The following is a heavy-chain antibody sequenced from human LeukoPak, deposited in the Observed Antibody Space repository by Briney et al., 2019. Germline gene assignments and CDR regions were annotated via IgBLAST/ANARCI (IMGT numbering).Heavy chain of an antibody. V-gene: IGHV1-69*05. CDR1: GGTFSSYA. Sequence: SVKVSCKASGGTFSSYAISLVRQAPGQGLEWMGGIIPIFGTANYAQKFQGRVTITTDESTSTAYMELSSLRSEDTAVYYCATVGLLCQEAFDIWGQGTMVTVSS. D-gene: IGHD3-10*01. CDR2: IIPIFGTA. CDR3: ATVGLLCQEAFDI. J-gene: IGHJ3*02.